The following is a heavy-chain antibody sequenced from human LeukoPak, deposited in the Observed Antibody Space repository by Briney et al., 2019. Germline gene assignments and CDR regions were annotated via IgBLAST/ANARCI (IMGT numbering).Heavy chain of an antibody. CDR3: ARILIGGAGCYSH. CDR2: IIYTGIT. J-gene: IGHJ4*02. V-gene: IGHV4-39*01. Sequence: SETLSLTCTVSGGSISGTNYYWAWIRQPPGKGLEWIASIIYTGITYYNPSLKSRVTISADTSKNQFSLKMGSVTAADTAHYYCARILIGGAGCYSHWGQGTLVTVSS. D-gene: IGHD2-15*01. CDR1: GGSISGTNYY.